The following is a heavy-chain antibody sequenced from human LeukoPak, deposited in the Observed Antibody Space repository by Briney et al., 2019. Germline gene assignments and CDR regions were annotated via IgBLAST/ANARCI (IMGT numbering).Heavy chain of an antibody. V-gene: IGHV3-23*01. D-gene: IGHD6-13*01. Sequence: GGSLRLTCAASGFTFSSYAMSWVRQAPGKGLEWVSAISGSGGSTYYADSVKGRFTISRDNSKNTLYLQMNSPRAEDTAVYYCAKGLAGYSSSWYLTGGYYFDYWGQGTLFTVSS. CDR1: GFTFSSYA. CDR3: AKGLAGYSSSWYLTGGYYFDY. J-gene: IGHJ4*02. CDR2: ISGSGGST.